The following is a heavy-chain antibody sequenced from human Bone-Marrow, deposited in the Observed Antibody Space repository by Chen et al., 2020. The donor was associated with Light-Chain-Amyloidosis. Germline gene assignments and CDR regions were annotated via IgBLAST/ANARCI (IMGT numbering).Heavy chain of an antibody. Sequence: VQLDQSGPEVKKPRESLKISCKGSGYTFPNYWIGRVRQRPGTGLEWMGVLSPDDSDARYSPSFEGHVPISADKSITPAYLQWRSLKASDTAMYYCARRRDGYNFDYWGQGTLVTVSS. J-gene: IGHJ4*02. CDR2: LSPDDSDA. V-gene: IGHV5-51*01. D-gene: IGHD5-12*01. CDR1: GYTFPNYW. CDR3: ARRRDGYNFDY.